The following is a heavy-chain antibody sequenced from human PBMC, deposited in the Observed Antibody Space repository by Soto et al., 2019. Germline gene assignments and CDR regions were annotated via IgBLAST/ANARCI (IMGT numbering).Heavy chain of an antibody. CDR1: GGSISTYF. D-gene: IGHD6-19*01. CDR2: ISYSGST. Sequence: QVQLQESGPGLVKPSETLSLTCTISGGSISTYFWSWIRQPPGKGLEWIGSISYSGSTDSSPSLSSRVTLSLDTSKKQLSLKLNSVSAADTAIYYCARIWFSVAGRYHFDHWGHGSLVTVSS. CDR3: ARIWFSVAGRYHFDH. J-gene: IGHJ4*01. V-gene: IGHV4-59*01.